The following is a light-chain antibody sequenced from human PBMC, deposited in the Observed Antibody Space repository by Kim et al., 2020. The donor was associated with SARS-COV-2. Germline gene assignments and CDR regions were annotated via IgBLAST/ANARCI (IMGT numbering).Light chain of an antibody. Sequence: LSPGERATLSCRASQTLSSDYLAWYQQKPGQAPRLLIYGASNGATGIPDSFSGSGSGTDFTLTISRLAPEDFAVYYCQQYDSSPHTFGQGTRVEI. J-gene: IGKJ1*01. CDR2: GAS. CDR3: QQYDSSPHT. V-gene: IGKV3-20*01. CDR1: QTLSSDY.